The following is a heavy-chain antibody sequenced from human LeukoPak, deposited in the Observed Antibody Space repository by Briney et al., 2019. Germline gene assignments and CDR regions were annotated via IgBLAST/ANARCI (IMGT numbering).Heavy chain of an antibody. CDR2: INPNSGGT. CDR1: GYTFTGYY. D-gene: IGHD6-13*01. Sequence: ASVKVSCKASGYTFTGYYMHWVRQAPGQGLEWMGWINPNSGGTNYAQKFQGRVTMTRDTSISTAYMELSRLRSDDTAVYYCARAYVRGIAAAGIRDYWGQGTLVTVSS. CDR3: ARAYVRGIAAAGIRDY. J-gene: IGHJ4*02. V-gene: IGHV1-2*02.